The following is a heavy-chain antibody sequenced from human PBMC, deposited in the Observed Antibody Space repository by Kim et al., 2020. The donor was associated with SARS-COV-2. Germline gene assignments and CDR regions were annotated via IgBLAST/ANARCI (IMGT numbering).Heavy chain of an antibody. Sequence: DALRGRFTVSRDNAKNSLFLQMNSLRAEDAAVYYCARDGRGGGDWIDAFDIWGQGTMVTVSS. V-gene: IGHV3-21*06. D-gene: IGHD2-21*02. J-gene: IGHJ3*02. CDR3: ARDGRGGGDWIDAFDI.